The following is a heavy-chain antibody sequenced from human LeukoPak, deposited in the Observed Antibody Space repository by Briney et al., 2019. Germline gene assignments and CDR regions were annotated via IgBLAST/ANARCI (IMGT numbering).Heavy chain of an antibody. CDR3: ATDIGSAPFDY. Sequence: PGGSLRLSCAASGLTVSSNYMSWVRQAPGKGLEWVSVIYSGGSTYYADSVKGLFTISRDNSKNTLYLQMNSLRVEDTAMYYCATDIGSAPFDYWGQGTLVTVSS. CDR2: IYSGGST. CDR1: GLTVSSNY. V-gene: IGHV3-66*01. J-gene: IGHJ4*02. D-gene: IGHD3-10*01.